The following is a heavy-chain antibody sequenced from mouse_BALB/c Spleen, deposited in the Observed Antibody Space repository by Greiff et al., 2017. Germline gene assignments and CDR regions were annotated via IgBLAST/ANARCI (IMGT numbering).Heavy chain of an antibody. CDR1: GFTFSSYT. Sequence: EVKLMESGGGLVKPGGSLKLSCAASGFTFSSYTMSWVRQTPEKRLEWVATISSGGSYTYYPDSVKGRFTISRDNAKNTLYLQMSSLKSEDTAMYYCTRGGSTMITPFDYWGQGTTRTVSS. V-gene: IGHV5-6-4*01. CDR2: ISSGGSYT. D-gene: IGHD2-4*01. J-gene: IGHJ2*01. CDR3: TRGGSTMITPFDY.